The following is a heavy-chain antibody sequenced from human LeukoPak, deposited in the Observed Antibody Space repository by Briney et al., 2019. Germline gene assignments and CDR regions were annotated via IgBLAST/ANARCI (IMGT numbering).Heavy chain of an antibody. Sequence: GRSLRLSCAASGFTFSSYGMHWVRQAPGKGLEWVAVIWYDGSNKYYADSVKGRFTISRDNSKNTLYLQMNSLRAEDTAVHYCARDRLTMIPIYYFDYWGQGTLVTVSS. J-gene: IGHJ4*02. CDR1: GFTFSSYG. D-gene: IGHD3-22*01. CDR3: ARDRLTMIPIYYFDY. V-gene: IGHV3-33*01. CDR2: IWYDGSNK.